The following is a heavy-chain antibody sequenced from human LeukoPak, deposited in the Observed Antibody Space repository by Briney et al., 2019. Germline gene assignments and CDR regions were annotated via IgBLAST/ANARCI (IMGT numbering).Heavy chain of an antibody. CDR3: AKVVAGDYSPFDY. CDR2: INYSGGST. V-gene: IGHV3-23*01. Sequence: PGGSLRLSCAASGFTFSSYAMSWLRQAPGKGLEWVSGINYSGGSTFYADSVKGRFTISRDNSKNTLYLQMNSLRAEGTALYYCAKVVAGDYSPFDYWGQGTLVTVSS. CDR1: GFTFSSYA. J-gene: IGHJ4*02. D-gene: IGHD4-17*01.